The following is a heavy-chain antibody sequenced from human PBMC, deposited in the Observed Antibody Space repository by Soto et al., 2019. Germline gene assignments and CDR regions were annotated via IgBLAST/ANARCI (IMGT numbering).Heavy chain of an antibody. Sequence: SQTLSLTCAISGDSVSSNSAAWNWIRQSPSRGLEWLGRTYYRSKWYNDYAVSVKSRITINPDKSKNQFSLQLNSVTPEDTAVYYCARDHRSGWFESDYYYGMDVWGQGTTVTVSS. V-gene: IGHV6-1*01. CDR1: GDSVSSNSAA. J-gene: IGHJ6*02. CDR3: ARDHRSGWFESDYYYGMDV. CDR2: TYYRSKWYN. D-gene: IGHD6-19*01.